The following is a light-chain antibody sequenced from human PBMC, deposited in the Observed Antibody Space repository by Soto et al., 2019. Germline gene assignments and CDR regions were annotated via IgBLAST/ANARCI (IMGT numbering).Light chain of an antibody. CDR2: GIS. CDR3: QQNHSTSSYT. CDR1: QSVSSNY. J-gene: IGKJ2*01. V-gene: IGKV3-20*01. Sequence: EIVLKQSPGTLSLSPGERANPSCRASQSVSSNYFAWYQQRPGQAPRLLIYGISSRATGIPDRFSGSGSGTVFTLTINSLQPEDFATYYCQQNHSTSSYTFGQGTKVDIK.